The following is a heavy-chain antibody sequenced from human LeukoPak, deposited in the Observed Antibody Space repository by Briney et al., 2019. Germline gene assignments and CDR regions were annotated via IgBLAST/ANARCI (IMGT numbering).Heavy chain of an antibody. V-gene: IGHV1-69*01. CDR3: AGVRVEEPAATETSYYYYGMDV. CDR2: IIPIFGTA. J-gene: IGHJ6*02. D-gene: IGHD2-2*01. Sequence: GASVKVSCKASGGTFSSYAISWVRQAPGQGLEWMGGIIPIFGTANYAQKFQGRVTITADESTSTAYMELSSLRSEDTAVYYCAGVRVEEPAATETSYYYYGMDVWGQGTTVTVSS. CDR1: GGTFSSYA.